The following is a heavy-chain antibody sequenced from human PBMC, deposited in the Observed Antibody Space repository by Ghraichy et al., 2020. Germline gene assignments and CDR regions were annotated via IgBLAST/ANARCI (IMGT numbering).Heavy chain of an antibody. CDR2: ISYDGSNK. D-gene: IGHD4-23*01. CDR3: AKDLDAGDYGGPMDV. V-gene: IGHV3-30*18. CDR1: GFTFSSYG. J-gene: IGHJ6*03. Sequence: GGSLRLSCAASGFTFSSYGMHWVRQAPGKGLEWVAVISYDGSNKYYADSVKGRFTISRDNSKNTLYLQMNSLRAEDTAVYYCAKDLDAGDYGGPMDVWGKGTTVTVSS.